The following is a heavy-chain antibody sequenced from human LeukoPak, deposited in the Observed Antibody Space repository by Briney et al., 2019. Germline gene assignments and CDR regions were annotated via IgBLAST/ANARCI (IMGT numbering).Heavy chain of an antibody. CDR1: GGSISSGDYY. Sequence: SQTLSLTCTVSGGSISSGDYYWSWIRQPPGKGLEWIGYIYYSGSTYYNPSLKSRVTISVDTSKNQFSLKLSSVTAADTAVYYCAGAGGGDLKFDYWGQGTLVTVSS. V-gene: IGHV4-30-4*01. D-gene: IGHD2-21*02. CDR2: IYYSGST. J-gene: IGHJ4*02. CDR3: AGAGGGDLKFDY.